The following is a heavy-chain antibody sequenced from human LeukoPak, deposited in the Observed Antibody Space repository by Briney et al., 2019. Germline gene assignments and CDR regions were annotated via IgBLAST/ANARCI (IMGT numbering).Heavy chain of an antibody. V-gene: IGHV3-30-3*01. D-gene: IGHD3-22*01. J-gene: IGHJ4*02. Sequence: GRSLRLSCAASGFTFSSYAMHWVRQAPGKGLEWVAVISYDGSNKYYADSVKGRFTIFRDNSKNTLYLQMNSLRAEDTAVYYCAGARYYYDSSFPPGGYWGQGTLVTVSS. CDR1: GFTFSSYA. CDR3: AGARYYYDSSFPPGGY. CDR2: ISYDGSNK.